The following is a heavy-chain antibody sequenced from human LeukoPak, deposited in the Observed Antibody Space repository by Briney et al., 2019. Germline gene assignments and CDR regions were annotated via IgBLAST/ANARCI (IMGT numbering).Heavy chain of an antibody. CDR3: XXDHGQLGFFDY. D-gene: IGHD6-6*01. CDR2: ISYDGSNK. V-gene: IGHV3-30*04. J-gene: IGHJ4*02. CDR1: GFTFSSYA. Sequence: GGSLRLSCAASGFTFSSYAMHWVRQAPGKGLEWVAVISYDGSNKYYADSVKGRFTISRDNSKNTLYLQMNSLRAEDTAVYYFXXDHGQLGFFDYWGQGTLVTVSS.